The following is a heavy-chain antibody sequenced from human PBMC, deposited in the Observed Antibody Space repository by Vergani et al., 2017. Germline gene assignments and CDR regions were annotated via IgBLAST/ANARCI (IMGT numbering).Heavy chain of an antibody. CDR3: AREKYSSGWTAIDY. D-gene: IGHD6-19*01. CDR2: INSDGSST. CDR1: GFTFSSYW. V-gene: IGHV3-74*01. Sequence: EVQLVESGGGLVQPGGSLRLSSAASGFTFSSYWMHWVRHTPGKGLLLVSRINSDGSSTSYADSVKGLFNISRDNSKNTLYLQMNSLRAEDTAVDYCAREKYSSGWTAIDYWGQGTLVTVSS. J-gene: IGHJ4*02.